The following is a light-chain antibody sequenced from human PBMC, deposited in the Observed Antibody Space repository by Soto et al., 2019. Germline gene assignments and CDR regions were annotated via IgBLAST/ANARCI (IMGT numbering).Light chain of an antibody. CDR2: DAS. Sequence: EIVLTQSPATLSLSPGERATLSCRASQSVGSYLAWYQHKPGQPPRLLIYDASNRATGIPARFSGSGSGTDFTLTISSLEPEDFAVYYCQQRSTLPPTWTFGQGTKVEVK. CDR3: QQRSTLPPTWT. V-gene: IGKV3-11*01. CDR1: QSVGSY. J-gene: IGKJ1*01.